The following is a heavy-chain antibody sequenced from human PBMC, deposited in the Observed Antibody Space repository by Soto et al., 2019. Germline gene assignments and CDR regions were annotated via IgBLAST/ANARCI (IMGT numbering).Heavy chain of an antibody. CDR1: GFTFSSYG. V-gene: IGHV3-30*18. CDR3: AKQGSHYGSGSEWWFDP. D-gene: IGHD3-10*01. J-gene: IGHJ5*02. Sequence: QVQLVESGGGVVQPGRSLRLSCAASGFTFSSYGMHWVRQAPGKGLEWVAVISYDGSNKYYADSVKGRFTISRDNSKNTLYLQMNSLRAEDTAVYYCAKQGSHYGSGSEWWFDPWGQGTLVTVSS. CDR2: ISYDGSNK.